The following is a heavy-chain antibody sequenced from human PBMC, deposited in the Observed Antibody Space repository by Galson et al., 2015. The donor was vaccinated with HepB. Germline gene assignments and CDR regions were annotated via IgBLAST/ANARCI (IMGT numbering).Heavy chain of an antibody. Sequence: SVKVSCKASGYTFTGYYMHWVRQAPGQGLEWMGWINPNSGGTNYAQKLQGRVTMTRDTSISTAYMELSRLRSDDTAVYYCARDSEYDFWSGYLYDYCCMDVWGKGTTVTVSS. D-gene: IGHD3-3*01. V-gene: IGHV1-2*02. J-gene: IGHJ6*03. CDR1: GYTFTGYY. CDR3: ARDSEYDFWSGYLYDYCCMDV. CDR2: INPNSGGT.